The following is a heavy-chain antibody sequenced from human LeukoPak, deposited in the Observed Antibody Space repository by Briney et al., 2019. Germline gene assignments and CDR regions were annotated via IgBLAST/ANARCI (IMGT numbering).Heavy chain of an antibody. D-gene: IGHD3-16*01. J-gene: IGHJ4*02. CDR2: IIQDGSET. CDR3: ATDDYRGLGY. CDR1: EITFRNYW. Sequence: GGSLRLSCATSEITFRNYWMHWVRQAPGKGLVWVSHIIQDGSETFYADSVKGRFTISRDNAKNTVYLQMNSLRAEDTAVYYCATDDYRGLGYWGQGTLVTVSS. V-gene: IGHV3-74*01.